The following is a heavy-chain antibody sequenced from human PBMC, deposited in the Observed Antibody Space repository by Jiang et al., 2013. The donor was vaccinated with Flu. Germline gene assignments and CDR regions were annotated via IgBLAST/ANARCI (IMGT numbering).Heavy chain of an antibody. Sequence: GGATTYAXKFQGRVTMTSDTSTSTVYMELTSLRVEDTALYYCAKDVVGAGNWYLDLWGRGTLVTVSS. D-gene: IGHD1-1*01. CDR2: GGAT. CDR3: AKDVVGAGNWYLDL. J-gene: IGHJ2*01. V-gene: IGHV1-46*01.